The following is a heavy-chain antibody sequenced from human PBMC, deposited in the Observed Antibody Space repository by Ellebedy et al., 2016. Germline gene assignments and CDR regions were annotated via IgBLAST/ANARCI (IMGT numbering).Heavy chain of an antibody. CDR3: AKKSLGGYYVEYPEY. J-gene: IGHJ4*02. V-gene: IGHV3-23*01. Sequence: GESLKISCAASGFTFSTYAMSWVRQAPGKGLEWVSAISGSGHSTYYADSVKGRFTIYRDNSKNTLFLQMNSLRAEDTAVYYCAKKSLGGYYVEYPEYWGQGTLVTVSS. CDR1: GFTFSTYA. CDR2: ISGSGHST. D-gene: IGHD4-17*01.